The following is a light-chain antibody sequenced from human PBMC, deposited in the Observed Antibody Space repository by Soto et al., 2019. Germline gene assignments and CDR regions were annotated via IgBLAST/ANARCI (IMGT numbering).Light chain of an antibody. Sequence: HSALSYPASVSGSLGQSFNISCTSTSSNVGSYRLVSWYKQHPGKAPMLMIFYVNKRPSGVSNRFSGSKSGNTASLTISGLKVEDEADYYCCSAGGSPTYVFGTGTKVTVL. J-gene: IGLJ1*01. CDR2: YVN. CDR1: SSNVGSYRL. CDR3: CSAGGSPTYV. V-gene: IGLV2-23*02.